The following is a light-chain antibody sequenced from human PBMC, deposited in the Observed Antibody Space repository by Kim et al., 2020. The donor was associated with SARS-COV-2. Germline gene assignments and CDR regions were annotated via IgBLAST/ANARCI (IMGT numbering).Light chain of an antibody. CDR3: QQYDNY. J-gene: IGKJ2*01. Sequence: STLSASVGDRVIITCRASQSNSMWLAWYQQKPGKAPKLLNSKESSLQSGVPSRFSGSGSGTEFTLTISSLQPDDFGTYYCQQYDNYFGQVTKLEI. V-gene: IGKV1-5*03. CDR1: QSNSMW. CDR2: KES.